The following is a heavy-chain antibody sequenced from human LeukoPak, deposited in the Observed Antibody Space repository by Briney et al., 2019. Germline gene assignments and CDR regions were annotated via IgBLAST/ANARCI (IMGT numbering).Heavy chain of an antibody. CDR1: GYTFTSYD. J-gene: IGHJ4*02. Sequence: GASVKVSCKASGYTFTSYDINWVRQAPGQGLEWMGRINPNSGGTNYAQKFQGRVTMTRNTSISTAYMELSSLRSEDTAVYYCARGHSSGWYWGQGTLVTVSS. V-gene: IGHV1-8*01. CDR2: INPNSGGT. CDR3: ARGHSSGWY. D-gene: IGHD6-19*01.